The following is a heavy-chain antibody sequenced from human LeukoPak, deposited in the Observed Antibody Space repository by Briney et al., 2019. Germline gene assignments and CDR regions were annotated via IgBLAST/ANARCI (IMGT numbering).Heavy chain of an antibody. J-gene: IGHJ6*03. V-gene: IGHV1-69*06. D-gene: IGHD3-9*01. Sequence: SVRVSCKASGGTFSSYAISWVRQAPGQGLEWMGGIIPIFGTANYAQKFQGRVTITADKSTSTAYMELSSLRSEDTAVYYCAKQGRDWLRDYYYYMDVWGKGTTVTISS. CDR1: GGTFSSYA. CDR2: IIPIFGTA. CDR3: AKQGRDWLRDYYYYMDV.